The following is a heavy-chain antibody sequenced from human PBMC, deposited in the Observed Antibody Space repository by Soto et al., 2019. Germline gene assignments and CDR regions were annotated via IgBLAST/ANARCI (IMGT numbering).Heavy chain of an antibody. CDR1: GFTFSSSA. J-gene: IGHJ5*02. D-gene: IGHD6-13*01. CDR3: ARVLTGSWNWFDP. CDR2: VSGSGGTT. Sequence: EVQLLDSGGGLVQPGGSLRLSCAASGFTFSSSAMSWVRQAPGKGLEWVSAVSGSGGTTYYADSVRGRFTISRDNSKNTLYLQMNSLRAEDTAVYYCARVLTGSWNWFDPWGQGTLVTVSS. V-gene: IGHV3-23*01.